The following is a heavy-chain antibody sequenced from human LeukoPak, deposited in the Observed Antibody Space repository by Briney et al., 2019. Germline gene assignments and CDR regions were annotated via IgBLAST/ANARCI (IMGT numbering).Heavy chain of an antibody. J-gene: IGHJ3*02. Sequence: GGSLRLSCAASRFTFSSYSMNWVRQAPGKGLEWVSYISSSSSTIYFADSVKGRFTISRDNAKNSLYLQMNSLRAEDTAVYYWGRGTGRGYSYGYYGAFDIWGQGTMVTVSS. D-gene: IGHD5-18*01. V-gene: IGHV3-48*01. CDR1: RFTFSSYS. CDR3: GRGTGRGYSYGYYGAFDI. CDR2: ISSSSSTI.